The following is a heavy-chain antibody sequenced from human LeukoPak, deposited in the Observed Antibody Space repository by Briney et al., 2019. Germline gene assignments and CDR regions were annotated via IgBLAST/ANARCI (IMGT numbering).Heavy chain of an antibody. CDR1: GYSFTNYW. V-gene: IGHV5-51*01. J-gene: IGHJ4*02. CDR3: ARVRYRLAETYIDY. Sequence: GESLKISCKGSGYSFTNYWIGWVRQMPGKGLEWMGIIYPADSDTRYRPSFQGQVTITADKSISTAYMELSRLRSDDTAVYYCARVRYRLAETYIDYWGQGTLVTVSS. D-gene: IGHD3-16*01. CDR2: IYPADSDT.